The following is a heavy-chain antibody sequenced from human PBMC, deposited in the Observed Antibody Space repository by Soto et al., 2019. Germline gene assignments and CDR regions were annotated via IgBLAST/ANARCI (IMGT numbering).Heavy chain of an antibody. CDR1: GYTFTGYY. D-gene: IGHD1-7*01. J-gene: IGHJ4*02. CDR2: INPNSCGT. Sequence: QVQLVQSGAEVKKPGASVKVSCKASGYTFTGYYMHWVRQAPGQGLEWMGWINPNSCGTNYAQKFQGRVTMTRDTSISTAYMELSRLRSDDTAVYYCARDMGYNWNSLHYFDYWGQGTLVTVSS. CDR3: ARDMGYNWNSLHYFDY. V-gene: IGHV1-2*02.